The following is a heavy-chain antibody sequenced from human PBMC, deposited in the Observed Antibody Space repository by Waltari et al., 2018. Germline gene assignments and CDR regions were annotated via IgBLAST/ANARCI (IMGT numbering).Heavy chain of an antibody. CDR1: GYTFTSYD. D-gene: IGHD3-22*01. V-gene: IGHV1-8*01. J-gene: IGHJ3*02. CDR2: INPNSGNT. CDR3: ARGPNYYDSSGYSSDI. Sequence: QVQLVQSGAEVKKPGASVKVSCKASGYTFTSYDINWVRQATGQGLEWMGWINPNSGNTGYAQKFQGRVTMTRNTSISTAYMELSSLRSEDTAVYYCARGPNYYDSSGYSSDIWGQGTMVTVSS.